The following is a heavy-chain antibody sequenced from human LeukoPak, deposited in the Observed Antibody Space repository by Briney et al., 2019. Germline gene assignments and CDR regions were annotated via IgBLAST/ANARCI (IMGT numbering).Heavy chain of an antibody. J-gene: IGHJ6*02. CDR2: IYSGGST. Sequence: SGGSLRLSCAASGFTVSTYYMNWVRQAPGKGLEWVSVIYSGGSTYYADSVKGRFTISRDNSKNTLYLQMNSLRAEDTAVYYCARDTVTTFRFRDYYYYGMDVWGQGTTVTVSS. CDR1: GFTVSTYY. D-gene: IGHD4-17*01. CDR3: ARDTVTTFRFRDYYYYGMDV. V-gene: IGHV3-53*01.